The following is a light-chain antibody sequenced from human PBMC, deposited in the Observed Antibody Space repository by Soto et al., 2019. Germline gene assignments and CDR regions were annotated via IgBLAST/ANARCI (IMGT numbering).Light chain of an antibody. CDR1: QSFRSN. Sequence: EIVMTESPATLSVSPGERSTLSFRASQSFRSNLGWYQQKPGQAPRLLIYGASTRATGVPARFSGSGSGTEFTLTISSLQSEDFAVYYCQQYYNGWTFGQGTKVDIK. V-gene: IGKV3-15*01. CDR2: GAS. CDR3: QQYYNGWT. J-gene: IGKJ1*01.